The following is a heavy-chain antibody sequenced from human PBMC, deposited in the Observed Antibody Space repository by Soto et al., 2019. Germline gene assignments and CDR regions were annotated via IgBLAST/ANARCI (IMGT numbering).Heavy chain of an antibody. Sequence: QITLKESGPTLVKPTQTLTLTCTFSGFSLSTSGVSVGWIRQPPGKALEWLALIYWDGDRRYSPSLKSRLTITKDTSKNQVVLTMTTMDPVDTATYYCVHAHPRTTVTPYYFHSWGQGTLVTVSS. D-gene: IGHD4-17*01. J-gene: IGHJ4*02. CDR3: VHAHPRTTVTPYYFHS. CDR1: GFSLSTSGVS. V-gene: IGHV2-5*02. CDR2: IYWDGDR.